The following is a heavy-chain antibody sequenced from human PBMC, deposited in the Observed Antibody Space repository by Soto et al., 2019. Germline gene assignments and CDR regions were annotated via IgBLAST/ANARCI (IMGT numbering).Heavy chain of an antibody. CDR1: GFTFSTYA. CDR2: ISYDGRNK. J-gene: IGHJ3*02. V-gene: IGHV3-30*04. CDR3: ARLNLTFDS. Sequence: QVQLVESGGGVVQPGRSLRLSCAASGFTFSTYAMHWVRQAPGKGPEWVAVISYDGRNKFYADSVKGRFTASRDNSKHTVYLQMNSLRAEDTAVYYCARLNLTFDSWGQGTVVSVS.